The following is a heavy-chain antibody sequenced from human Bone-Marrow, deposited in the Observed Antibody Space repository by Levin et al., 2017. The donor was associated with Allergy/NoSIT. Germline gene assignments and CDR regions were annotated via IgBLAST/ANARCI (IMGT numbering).Heavy chain of an antibody. CDR3: AKKDWGETTGPALLNT. CDR1: GFTFSTFA. CDR2: IGGSGDAT. D-gene: IGHD7-27*01. J-gene: IGHJ5*02. Sequence: GGSLRLSCAASGFTFSTFAMSWVRQARGKGLEWVAGIGGSGDATSHADSVKGRFIISRDNSKNMLYLQMNSLKDEDTAVYYCAKKDWGETTGPALLNTWGQGSLVIVSS. V-gene: IGHV3-23*01.